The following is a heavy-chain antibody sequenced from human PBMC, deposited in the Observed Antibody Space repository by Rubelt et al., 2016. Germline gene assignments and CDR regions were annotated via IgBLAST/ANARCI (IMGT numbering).Heavy chain of an antibody. Sequence: QVQLVQSGAEVKKPGASVKVSCKASGYTLTTYGISWVRQAPGQGLEWMGWIRTYNGNTNYAQQLQGRVTMTTATSTSTAYMELRSLRSDDTAMYFCARGYCSSANCLFNWFDPWGQGTLVTVSS. D-gene: IGHD2-2*01. CDR1: GYTLTTYG. V-gene: IGHV1-18*01. J-gene: IGHJ5*02. CDR3: ARGYCSSANCLFNWFDP. CDR2: IRTYNGNT.